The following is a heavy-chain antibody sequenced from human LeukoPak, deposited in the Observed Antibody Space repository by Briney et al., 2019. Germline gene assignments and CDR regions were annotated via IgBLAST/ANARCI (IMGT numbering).Heavy chain of an antibody. CDR3: ARDELNQQWLVPDY. Sequence: ASVKVSCKASGYTFTSYGISWVRQAPGQGLEWMGWISAYNGNTNYAQKLQGRVTMTTDTSTSTAYMELRSLRSDDTAVYYCARDELNQQWLVPDYWGQGTLVTVSP. V-gene: IGHV1-18*01. J-gene: IGHJ4*02. CDR2: ISAYNGNT. D-gene: IGHD6-19*01. CDR1: GYTFTSYG.